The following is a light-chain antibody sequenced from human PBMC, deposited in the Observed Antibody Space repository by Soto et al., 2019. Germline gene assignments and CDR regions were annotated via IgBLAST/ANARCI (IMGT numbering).Light chain of an antibody. CDR2: GAS. Sequence: EIVLTQSPGTLSLSPGEVATLSFSASQTVSSNYLAWWQQRPGQAPRLLIYGASTRAAGIPARFSGSGAGTEFTLTISSLQSEDFAVYYCQQYNTWPPLITFGQGTRLEI. CDR3: QQYNTWPPLIT. CDR1: QTVSSN. J-gene: IGKJ5*01. V-gene: IGKV3D-15*01.